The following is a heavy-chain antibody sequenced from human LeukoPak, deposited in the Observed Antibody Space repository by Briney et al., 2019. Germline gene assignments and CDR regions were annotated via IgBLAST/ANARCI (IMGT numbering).Heavy chain of an antibody. V-gene: IGHV3-74*01. CDR1: GFTFSSHL. J-gene: IGHJ4*02. CDR3: AKDRYCSGGSCSGDFDY. D-gene: IGHD2-15*01. CDR2: ISSDGTYT. Sequence: PGGSLRLSCAASGFTFSSHLMHWVRQAPGKGLVWVSRISSDGTYTNYADSVRGRFTISRDNAKNTLYLQMNSLRAEDTAVYYCAKDRYCSGGSCSGDFDYWGQGTLVTVSS.